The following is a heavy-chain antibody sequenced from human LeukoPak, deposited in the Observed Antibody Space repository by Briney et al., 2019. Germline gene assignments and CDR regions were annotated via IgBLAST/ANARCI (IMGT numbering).Heavy chain of an antibody. CDR2: VRRDDGRT. J-gene: IGHJ4*02. V-gene: IGHV3-43D*04. Sequence: GGSLRLSCAASGFTFDDYALHWVRQPPGKGLEWISLVRRDDGRTFYAGSVRGRFTISRDNRKNSLFLQMTSLRPEDTAFYYCVKGGEDAAMAPNSWGRGTLVIVSS. CDR3: VKGGEDAAMAPNS. CDR1: GFTFDDYA. D-gene: IGHD3-16*01.